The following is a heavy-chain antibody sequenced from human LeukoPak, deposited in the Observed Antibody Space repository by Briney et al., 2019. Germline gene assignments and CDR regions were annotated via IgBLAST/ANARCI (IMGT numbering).Heavy chain of an antibody. CDR2: INSVGSST. CDR1: GFXFSSFW. V-gene: IGHV3-74*01. D-gene: IGHD6-19*01. CDR3: ARERTSGWDAFDT. J-gene: IGHJ5*02. Sequence: GGSLRLSCAASGFXFSSFWMHWVRQAPGKGLVWVSRINSVGSSTSYADSVKGRFTISRDNAKNTLYLQMNSLRAEDTAVYYCARERTSGWDAFDTWGQGTLVTVSS.